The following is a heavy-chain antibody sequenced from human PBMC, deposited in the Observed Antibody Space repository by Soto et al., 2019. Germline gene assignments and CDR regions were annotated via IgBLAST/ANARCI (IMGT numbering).Heavy chain of an antibody. J-gene: IGHJ4*02. CDR1: GGTFSSYA. V-gene: IGHV1-69*01. Sequence: QVQLVQSGAEVKKPGSSVKVSCKASGGTFSSYAISWVRQAPGQGLEWMGGIIPIFGTANYAQKFQGRVTITADESTSTAYMELSSLRSEDTAVYYCARDSRWGYCTTGVCHPEDYWGQGTLVTVSS. CDR2: IIPIFGTA. CDR3: ARDSRWGYCTTGVCHPEDY. D-gene: IGHD2-8*01.